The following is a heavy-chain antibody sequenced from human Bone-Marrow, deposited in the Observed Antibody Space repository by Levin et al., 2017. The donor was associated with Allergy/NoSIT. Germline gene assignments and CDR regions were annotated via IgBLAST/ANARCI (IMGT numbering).Heavy chain of an antibody. J-gene: IGHJ5*02. CDR1: EDILPNDW. Sequence: KVSCQISEDILPNDWIAWVRQLPGKGLEWMGIIHPGDSDTIYSPSFQGQVTFSVDKSIKTAYLQGSSLRASDTAMYYCARHRMTRKVGWFDPWGQGTVVTVSS. CDR2: IHPGDSDT. V-gene: IGHV5-51*01. CDR3: ARHRMTRKVGWFDP. D-gene: IGHD2-21*02.